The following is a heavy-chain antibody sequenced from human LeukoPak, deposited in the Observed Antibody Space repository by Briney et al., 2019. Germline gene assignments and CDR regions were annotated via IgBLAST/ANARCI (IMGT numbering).Heavy chain of an antibody. CDR1: GFTFSSYS. Sequence: PGGSLRLSCAASGFTFSSYSMNWVRQAPGKGLEWVSYISSSSSTIYYADSVKGRFTISRDNAKNSLYLQMNSLRAEDTAVYYCARDSSSNYYDSSGYYLFRKPFDYWGQGTLVTVSS. CDR2: ISSSSSTI. D-gene: IGHD3-22*01. V-gene: IGHV3-48*04. J-gene: IGHJ4*02. CDR3: ARDSSSNYYDSSGYYLFRKPFDY.